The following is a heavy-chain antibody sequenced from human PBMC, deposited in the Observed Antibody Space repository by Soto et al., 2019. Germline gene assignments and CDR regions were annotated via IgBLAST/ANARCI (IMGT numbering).Heavy chain of an antibody. Sequence: QVQLVQSGAELKKPGASVKVSCKASGYTFSNYDMNWVRQATGQGPEWIGWVNPNNGDTGNAQKFQCRVTLNTDNSTTTAYMELTSLRSEDTAIYYCARVSRKGSAIDFDYWGQGTLITVSS. CDR2: VNPNNGDT. D-gene: IGHD3-10*01. CDR1: GYTFSNYD. J-gene: IGHJ4*02. CDR3: ARVSRKGSAIDFDY. V-gene: IGHV1-8*01.